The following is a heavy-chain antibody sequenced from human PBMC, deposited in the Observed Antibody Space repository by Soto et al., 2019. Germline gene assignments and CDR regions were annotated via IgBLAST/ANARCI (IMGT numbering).Heavy chain of an antibody. CDR3: ARDSGSGSYYYYFDY. V-gene: IGHV4-4*07. CDR2: VYSSGTT. CDR1: GGSINSYW. Sequence: SETLSLTCSVSGGSINSYWWSWIRQPAGKGLEWIGRVYSSGTTDYNPSLNSRATLSVETSKNQFSLKLSSVTAADTAVYYCARDSGSGSYYYYFDYWGQGTQVTVSS. D-gene: IGHD3-10*01. J-gene: IGHJ4*02.